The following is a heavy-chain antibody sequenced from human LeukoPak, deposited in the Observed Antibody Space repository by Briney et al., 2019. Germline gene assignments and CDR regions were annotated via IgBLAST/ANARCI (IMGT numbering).Heavy chain of an antibody. V-gene: IGHV4-39*01. CDR3: ARRGSLAVVNDAFDI. Sequence: SETLSLTCTVSGGSISSSNYYWGWIRQPPGKGLEWIVSIYYSGSTYYNPSLKSRVTISVDTSKNQFSLKLSSVTAADTAVYYCARRGSLAVVNDAFDIWGQGTMVTVSS. J-gene: IGHJ3*02. D-gene: IGHD3-3*02. CDR1: GGSISSSNYY. CDR2: IYYSGST.